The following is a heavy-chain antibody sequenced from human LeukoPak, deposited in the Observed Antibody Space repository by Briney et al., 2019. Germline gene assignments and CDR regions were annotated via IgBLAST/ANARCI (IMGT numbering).Heavy chain of an antibody. CDR1: GGSISSGDYY. Sequence: SQTLSLTCTVSGGSISSGDYYWGWIRQPPGKGLEWIGYVYYSGSTYYNPSLKSRVTISVDTSKNQFSLKLSSVTAADTAVYYCARDKEATDNYYYYYMDVWGKGTTVTVSS. J-gene: IGHJ6*03. V-gene: IGHV4-30-4*08. CDR3: ARDKEATDNYYYYYMDV. CDR2: VYYSGST. D-gene: IGHD5-12*01.